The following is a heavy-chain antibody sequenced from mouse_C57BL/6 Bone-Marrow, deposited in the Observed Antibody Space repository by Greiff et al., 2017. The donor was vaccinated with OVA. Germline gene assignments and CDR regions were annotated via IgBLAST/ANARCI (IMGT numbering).Heavy chain of an antibody. CDR2: ISDGGSYT. CDR3: ARRFYDMDY. CDR1: GFTFSSYA. Sequence: DVMLVESGGGLVKPGGSLKLSCAASGFTFSSYAMSWVRQTPEKRLEWVATISDGGSYTYYPDNVKGRFTISRDNAKNNLYLQMSHLKSEDTAMYYCARRFYDMDYWGQGTSVTVSS. V-gene: IGHV5-4*03. J-gene: IGHJ4*01.